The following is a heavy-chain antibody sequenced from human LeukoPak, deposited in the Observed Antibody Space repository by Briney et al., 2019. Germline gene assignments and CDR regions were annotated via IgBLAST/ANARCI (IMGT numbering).Heavy chain of an antibody. CDR3: ARDAGYYGSGSYYHLDV. D-gene: IGHD3-10*01. CDR1: GYTFTGYY. V-gene: IGHV1-2*02. J-gene: IGHJ6*04. CDR2: INPNSGGT. Sequence: GASVKVSCKASGYTFTGYYMHWVRQAPGQGLEWMGWINPNSGGTNYAQKFQGRVTMTRDTSISTTYMELSRLRSDDTAVYYCARDAGYYGSGSYYHLDVWGKGTTVTVSS.